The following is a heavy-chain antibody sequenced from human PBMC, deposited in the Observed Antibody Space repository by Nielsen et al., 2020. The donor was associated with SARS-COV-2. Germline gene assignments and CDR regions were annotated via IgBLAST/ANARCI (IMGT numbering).Heavy chain of an antibody. CDR3: AKSTYFTIFGVVTPGAFDI. J-gene: IGHJ3*02. CDR2: ISGSGGST. D-gene: IGHD3-3*01. Sequence: GGSLRLSCAASGFTFSSYGMHWVRQAPGKGLEWVSAISGSGGSTYYADSVKGRFTISRDNSKNTLYLQMNSLRAEDTAVYYCAKSTYFTIFGVVTPGAFDIWGQGTMVTVSS. V-gene: IGHV3-23*01. CDR1: GFTFSSYG.